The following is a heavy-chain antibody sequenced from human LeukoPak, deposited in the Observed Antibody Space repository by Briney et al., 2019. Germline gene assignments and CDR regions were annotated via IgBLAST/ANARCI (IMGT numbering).Heavy chain of an antibody. Sequence: GSSVKVSCKASGGTFSSYAISWVRQAPGQELEWMGRIIPILGIANYAQKFQGRVTITADKSTSTAYMELSSLRSEDTAVYYCARDPNVSPMDVWGQGTTVTVSS. V-gene: IGHV1-69*04. J-gene: IGHJ6*02. CDR1: GGTFSSYA. CDR2: IIPILGIA. CDR3: ARDPNVSPMDV.